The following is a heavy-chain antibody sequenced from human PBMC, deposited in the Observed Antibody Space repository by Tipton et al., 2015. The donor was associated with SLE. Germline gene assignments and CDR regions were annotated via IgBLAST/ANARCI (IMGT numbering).Heavy chain of an antibody. Sequence: TLSLTCTVSGGSITDSTYYWGWIRQPPGKGLEWIGSVYHNGITDYNPSLRSRVTTSVDTSKNHFSLKVRSVTAADTAVYYCAREVKIISDSDAFDIWGQGTLVTVSS. J-gene: IGHJ3*02. CDR3: AREVKIISDSDAFDI. V-gene: IGHV4-39*07. D-gene: IGHD3-3*02. CDR2: VYHNGIT. CDR1: GGSITDSTYY.